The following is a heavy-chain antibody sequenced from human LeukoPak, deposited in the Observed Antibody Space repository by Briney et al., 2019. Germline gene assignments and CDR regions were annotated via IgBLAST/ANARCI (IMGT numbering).Heavy chain of an antibody. J-gene: IGHJ4*02. V-gene: IGHV3-20*04. CDR2: INWNGGST. D-gene: IGHD2-2*01. Sequence: PGGSLRLSCAASGFTFDDYGMSWVRQAPGKGLEWVSGINWNGGSTGYADSVKGRFTIPRDNAKNSLYLQMNSLRAEDTALYYCARAYCSSTSCYSPYYFDYWGQGTLVTVSS. CDR3: ARAYCSSTSCYSPYYFDY. CDR1: GFTFDDYG.